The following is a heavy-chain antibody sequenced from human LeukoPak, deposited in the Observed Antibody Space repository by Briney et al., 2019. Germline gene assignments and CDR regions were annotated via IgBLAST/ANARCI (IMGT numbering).Heavy chain of an antibody. CDR3: ARGGPYYYGSGTYYGFDY. J-gene: IGHJ4*02. V-gene: IGHV4-39*07. D-gene: IGHD3-10*01. CDR2: IYYSGNT. Sequence: SETLSLTCTVSGGSISSSSYYWGWIRQPPGKGLEWIGSIYYSGNTYYNPSLKSRFTISVDTSKNQFSLKLKSVTAADTAVYFCARGGPYYYGSGTYYGFDYWGQGTLVTVSS. CDR1: GGSISSSSYY.